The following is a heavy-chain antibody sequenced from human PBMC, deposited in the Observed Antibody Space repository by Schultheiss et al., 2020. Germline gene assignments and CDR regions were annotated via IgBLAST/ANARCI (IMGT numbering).Heavy chain of an antibody. CDR2: IYYSGST. D-gene: IGHD3-22*01. V-gene: IGHV4-38-2*02. J-gene: IGHJ4*02. CDR1: GYSISSGYY. CDR3: ASETWYYYDSSGPPGDY. Sequence: SETLSLTCTVSGYSISSGYYWGWIRQPPGMGLEWIGSIYYSGSTYYNPSLKSRVTISVDTSKNQFSLKLSSVTAADTAVYYCASETWYYYDSSGPPGDYWGQGTLVTVSS.